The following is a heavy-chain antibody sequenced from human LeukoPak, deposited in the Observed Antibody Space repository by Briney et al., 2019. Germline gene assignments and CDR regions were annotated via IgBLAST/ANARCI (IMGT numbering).Heavy chain of an antibody. J-gene: IGHJ4*02. V-gene: IGHV4-34*01. CDR2: INHSGST. D-gene: IGHD3-10*01. CDR1: GGSFSGYY. Sequence: PSETLSFTCAVYGGSFSGYYWSWIRQPPGKGLDWIGEINHSGSTNYNPSLKSRVTISVDTSKNQFSLKLSSVTAADTAVYYCARGRWFGELLWGFFDYWGQGTLVTVSS. CDR3: ARGRWFGELLWGFFDY.